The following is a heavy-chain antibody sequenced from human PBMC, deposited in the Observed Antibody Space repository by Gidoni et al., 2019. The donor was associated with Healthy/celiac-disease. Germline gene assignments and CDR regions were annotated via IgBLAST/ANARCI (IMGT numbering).Heavy chain of an antibody. CDR3: ATGLGITGTRYYYYGMDV. J-gene: IGHJ6*02. Sequence: QVQLVRSGAEVKKPGASVKVSCKVSGYTLTELSMHWVRQAPGKGLEWMGGFDPEDGETIYAQKFQGRVTMTEDTSTDTAYMELSSLRSEDTAVYYCATGLGITGTRYYYYGMDVWGQGTTVTVSS. V-gene: IGHV1-24*01. CDR2: FDPEDGET. D-gene: IGHD1-20*01. CDR1: GYTLTELS.